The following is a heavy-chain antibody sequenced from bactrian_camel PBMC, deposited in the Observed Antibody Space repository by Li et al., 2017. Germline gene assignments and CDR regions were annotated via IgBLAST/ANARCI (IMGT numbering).Heavy chain of an antibody. J-gene: IGHJ4*01. CDR1: GYASASSCL. CDR2: IYSGGAD. Sequence: AGGSLRLSCSASGYASASSCLGWSRQAPGKKREGVAVIYSGGADYYSDSVRGRFTISRDNVKNTLYLQMNNLKPEDTANYFCAYLYRCSLVAGLTNWAYYGHGTQVTVS. V-gene: IGHV3S57*01. D-gene: IGHD2*01.